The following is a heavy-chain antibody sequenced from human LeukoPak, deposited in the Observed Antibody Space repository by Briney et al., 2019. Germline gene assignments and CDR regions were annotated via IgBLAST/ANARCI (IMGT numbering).Heavy chain of an antibody. D-gene: IGHD6-13*01. CDR2: INPSGGST. Sequence: ASVKVSCKASGYTFTSYYMHWVRQAPGQGLEWMGIINPSGGSTSYAQKFQGRVTMTRDTSTSTVYMELSRLRSDDTAVYYCARAGDGYSSSWYRFDYWGQGTLVTVSS. J-gene: IGHJ4*02. CDR3: ARAGDGYSSSWYRFDY. V-gene: IGHV1-46*01. CDR1: GYTFTSYY.